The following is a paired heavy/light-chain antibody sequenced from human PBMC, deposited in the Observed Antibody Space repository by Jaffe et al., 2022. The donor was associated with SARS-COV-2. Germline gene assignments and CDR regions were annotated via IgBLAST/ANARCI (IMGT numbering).Heavy chain of an antibody. V-gene: IGHV3-23*01. Sequence: EVQLLQSGGGLVQPGGSLRLSCTASGFTFTNFAMSWVRQAPGKGLEWITSISGSGDITYQVDSVKGRFNISRDNSKNTLYLQMNSLSAEDTAIYYCAKGSIVGATPGGRLDYWAQGTLVTVSS. D-gene: IGHD1-26*01. CDR2: ISGSGDIT. CDR3: AKGSIVGATPGGRLDY. CDR1: GFTFTNFA. J-gene: IGHJ4*02.
Light chain of an antibody. CDR1: QSVNSN. CDR3: QQYINWPFT. J-gene: IGKJ2*01. CDR2: AAS. V-gene: IGKV3-15*01. Sequence: EIVMTQSPATLSVSPGERATLSCRASQSVNSNLAWYQQKPGQAPRLLIFAASTRATGIPVRFSGSGSGTEFTLTISSLQSGDFAVYYCQQYINWPFTFGQGTKLEIK.